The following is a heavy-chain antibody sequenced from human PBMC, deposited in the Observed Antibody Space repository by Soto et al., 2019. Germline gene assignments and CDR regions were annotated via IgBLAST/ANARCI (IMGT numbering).Heavy chain of an antibody. CDR3: ARGLGP. CDR1: GGSISSGGYF. D-gene: IGHD3-10*01. J-gene: IGHJ5*02. V-gene: IGHV4-30-2*01. Sequence: QLQLQESGSGLVKPSQTLSLTCAVSGGSISSGGYFWSWIRQPPGKGLEWIGYIYHSGSTYYNPSLXSXXTISVDRAQNQFALKLSSVTAAATAVYYCARGLGPWGQGTLVTVSS. CDR2: IYHSGST.